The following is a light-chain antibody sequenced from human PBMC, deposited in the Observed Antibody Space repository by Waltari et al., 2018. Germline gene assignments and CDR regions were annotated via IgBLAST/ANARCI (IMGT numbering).Light chain of an antibody. V-gene: IGKV3D-20*01. CDR3: QHYDNFPHT. CDR2: DAS. J-gene: IGKJ2*01. CDR1: QSVSRTY. Sequence: EIVLTQSPATLSLSPGERATLSCGASQSVSRTYLAWYPQKPGLAPRLLTYDASFRATGIPDRFSGSGSGTDFTFTISRLEPEDFAVYYCQHYDNFPHTFGQGTKLEIK.